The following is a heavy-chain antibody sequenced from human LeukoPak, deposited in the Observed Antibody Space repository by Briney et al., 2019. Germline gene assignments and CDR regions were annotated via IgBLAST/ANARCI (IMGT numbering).Heavy chain of an antibody. CDR2: MNPKSGFT. D-gene: IGHD3-16*01. V-gene: IGHV1-8*01. CDR3: ARGGSLDDDSVRTFDY. J-gene: IGHJ4*02. CDR1: GYTFTNYN. Sequence: ASVKVSCKASGYTFTNYNIHWVRQVTGHGPEWLGWMNPKSGFTGYAQRVRGRVTMTRETFTNTAFMELTRLRFDDTAVYYCARGGSLDDDSVRTFDYWGQGSLVSVSS.